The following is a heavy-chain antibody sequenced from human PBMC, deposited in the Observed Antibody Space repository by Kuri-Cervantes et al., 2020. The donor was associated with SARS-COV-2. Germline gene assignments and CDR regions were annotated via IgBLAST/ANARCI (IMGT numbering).Heavy chain of an antibody. Sequence: GGSLRLSCKGSGYGFTSYWIGWVRQMPGKGLEWMGIIYPGDSDTRYSPSFQGQVTISADKSISTAYLQWSSLKASDTAMYYCASLGYCTNGVCYGLDYWGQGTLVTVSS. D-gene: IGHD2-8*01. V-gene: IGHV5-51*01. CDR2: IYPGDSDT. CDR3: ASLGYCTNGVCYGLDY. J-gene: IGHJ4*02. CDR1: GYGFTSYW.